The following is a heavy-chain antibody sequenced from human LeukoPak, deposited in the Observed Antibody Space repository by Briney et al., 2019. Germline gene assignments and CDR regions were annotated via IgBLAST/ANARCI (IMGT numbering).Heavy chain of an antibody. Sequence: PGGSLRLSCAASGFTFSSYWMSWVRQAPGKGLEWVANIKQDGSEKYYVDSVKGRFTISRDNAKNSLYLQMNSLRAEDTAVYYCARDSAGDVLLWFGELSQVNDAFDIWGQGTMVTVSS. V-gene: IGHV3-7*01. CDR3: ARDSAGDVLLWFGELSQVNDAFDI. D-gene: IGHD3-10*01. J-gene: IGHJ3*02. CDR2: IKQDGSEK. CDR1: GFTFSSYW.